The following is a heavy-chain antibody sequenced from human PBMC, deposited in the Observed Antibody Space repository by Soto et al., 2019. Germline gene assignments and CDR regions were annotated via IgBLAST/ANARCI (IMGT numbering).Heavy chain of an antibody. Sequence: ASMKLSCKASGYTFTNFGISWVRQAPGQRLEWMGWIKAGNGNTKYSQKLQGIVTITRDTSASTVYMELISLRSEDTAVYYCASNHRGTTSYGMDARGHGNTVTGSS. D-gene: IGHD1-7*01. CDR3: ASNHRGTTSYGMDA. J-gene: IGHJ6*02. V-gene: IGHV1-3*01. CDR2: IKAGNGNT. CDR1: GYTFTNFG.